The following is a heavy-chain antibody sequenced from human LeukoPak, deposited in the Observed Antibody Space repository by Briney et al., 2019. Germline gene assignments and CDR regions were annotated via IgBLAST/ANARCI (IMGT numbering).Heavy chain of an antibody. J-gene: IGHJ4*02. V-gene: IGHV3-11*01. CDR3: GRGHWGLDF. Sequence: GGSLRLSCAVSGFTFSDHYMTWVRQAPGKGLEWVSWISQSGSDMSYSDSVKGRFTIYRDNARNSLFLQMDRLRPEDTAVYYCGRGHWGLDFWGQGALLTVSS. CDR1: GFTFSDHY. D-gene: IGHD7-27*01. CDR2: ISQSGSDM.